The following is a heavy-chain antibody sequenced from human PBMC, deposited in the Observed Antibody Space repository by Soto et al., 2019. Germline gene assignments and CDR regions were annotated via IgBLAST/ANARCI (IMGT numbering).Heavy chain of an antibody. CDR1: GASISTSTYN. D-gene: IGHD6-13*01. CDR3: ARHGAAVLYYYGMDV. V-gene: IGHV4-39*01. Sequence: SETLSLTCTASGASISTSTYNWAWIRQPPGKGLEWIGTIYYSGTTYYNPSLKSRVTISVDTSANQFSLKLTSVTAADTAVYYCARHGAAVLYYYGMDVWGQGTTVTVSS. J-gene: IGHJ6*02. CDR2: IYYSGTT.